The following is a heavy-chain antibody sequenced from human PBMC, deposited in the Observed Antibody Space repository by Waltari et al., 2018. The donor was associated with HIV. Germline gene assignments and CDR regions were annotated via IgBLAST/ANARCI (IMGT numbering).Heavy chain of an antibody. CDR2: IIPIFGTA. J-gene: IGHJ5*02. D-gene: IGHD4-4*01. CDR1: GGTVSSYA. Sequence: QAQLVQSGAEVKKPGSSVKVSCKASGGTVSSYAISWVRQAPGQGLEWMGGIIPIFGTANYAQKFQSRVTITADESTSTAYMELSSLRSEDTAVYYCAREYYSNRNWFDPWGQGTLVTVSS. V-gene: IGHV1-69*01. CDR3: AREYYSNRNWFDP.